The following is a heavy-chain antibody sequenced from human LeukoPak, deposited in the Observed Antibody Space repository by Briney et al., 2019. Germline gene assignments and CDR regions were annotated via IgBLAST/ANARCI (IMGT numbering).Heavy chain of an antibody. CDR1: NGSISSHY. Sequence: SETPSLTCTVSNGSISSHYWSWIRQAAGKGLEWIGRIYSTGSTNYNPSLKSRLTMSVDTSKNQFSLRLTSVTAADTAVYYCARIRDSSGYYLGAFDIWGQGTTVTVSS. J-gene: IGHJ3*02. CDR2: IYSTGST. CDR3: ARIRDSSGYYLGAFDI. D-gene: IGHD3-22*01. V-gene: IGHV4-4*07.